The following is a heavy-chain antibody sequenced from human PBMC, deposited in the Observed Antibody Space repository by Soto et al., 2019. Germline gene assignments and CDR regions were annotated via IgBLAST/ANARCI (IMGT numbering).Heavy chain of an antibody. CDR1: GGSVSSGSYY. J-gene: IGHJ4*02. D-gene: IGHD5-12*01. V-gene: IGHV4-61*01. CDR2: IYYSGST. CDR3: ARDLGYSGYDLGFDY. Sequence: SETLSLTCTVSGGSVSSGSYYWSWIRQPPGKGLEWIGYIYYSGSTNYNPSLKSRVTISVDTSKNQFSLKLSSVTAADTAVYYCARDLGYSGYDLGFDYWGQGTLVTVSS.